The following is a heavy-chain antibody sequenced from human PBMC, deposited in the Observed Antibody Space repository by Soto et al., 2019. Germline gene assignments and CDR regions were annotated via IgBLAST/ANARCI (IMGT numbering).Heavy chain of an antibody. CDR2: INPSGGST. D-gene: IGHD2-21*02. V-gene: IGHV1-46*01. CDR3: AREYHCGGDCYYYYYYGMDV. J-gene: IGHJ6*02. Sequence: GASVKVSCRASGYPFTSYYMHWVRQAPGQGLEWMGIINPSGGSTSYAQKFQGRVTMTRDTSTSTVYMELSSLRSEDTAVYYCAREYHCGGDCYYYYYYGMDVWGQGTTGTVSS. CDR1: GYPFTSYY.